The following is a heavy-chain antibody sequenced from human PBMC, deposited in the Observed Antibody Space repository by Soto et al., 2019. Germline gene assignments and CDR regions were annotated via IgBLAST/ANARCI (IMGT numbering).Heavy chain of an antibody. Sequence: VQLLESGGGLVQPGGSLRLSCAASGFTFSSYAMSWVRQAPGKGLEWVSAISGSGGSTYYADSVKGRFTISRDNSKNTLYLQMNSLRAEDTAVYYCATGYSSGWYVYYFDYWGQGTLVTVSS. CDR1: GFTFSSYA. CDR3: ATGYSSGWYVYYFDY. D-gene: IGHD6-19*01. V-gene: IGHV3-23*01. CDR2: ISGSGGST. J-gene: IGHJ4*02.